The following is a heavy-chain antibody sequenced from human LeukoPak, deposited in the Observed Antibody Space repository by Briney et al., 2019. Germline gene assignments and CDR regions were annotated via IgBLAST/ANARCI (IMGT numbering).Heavy chain of an antibody. CDR3: AKDTWGRYSSSWYYFDY. J-gene: IGHJ4*02. V-gene: IGHV3-9*01. CDR1: GFTFSSYA. D-gene: IGHD6-13*01. CDR2: ISWNSGSI. Sequence: GGSLRLSCAASGFTFSSYAMSWVRQAPGKGLEWVSGISWNSGSIGYADSVKGRFTISRDNAKNSLYLQMNSLRAEDTALYYCAKDTWGRYSSSWYYFDYWGQGTLVTVSS.